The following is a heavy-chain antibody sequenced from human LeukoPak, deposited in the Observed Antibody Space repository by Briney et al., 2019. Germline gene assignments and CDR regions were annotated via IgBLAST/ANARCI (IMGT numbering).Heavy chain of an antibody. Sequence: SETLSLTRTVSGGSVSSGSYYWSWIRQPPGKGLEWIGYIYYSGSTSYNPSLKSRVTISVDTSKNQFSLKLSSVTAADTAVYYCARDWVVPAAMDYYYYYGMDVWGKGTTVTVSS. CDR1: GGSVSSGSYY. J-gene: IGHJ6*04. D-gene: IGHD2-2*01. CDR3: ARDWVVPAAMDYYYYYGMDV. V-gene: IGHV4-61*01. CDR2: IYYSGST.